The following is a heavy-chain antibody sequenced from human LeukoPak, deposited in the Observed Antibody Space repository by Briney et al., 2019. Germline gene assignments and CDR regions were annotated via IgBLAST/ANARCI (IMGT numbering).Heavy chain of an antibody. V-gene: IGHV4-39*07. CDR3: ARSVAGQFDY. Sequence: SETLSLTCTVSGGSISSSSYYWGWLRQPPGKGLEWIGSIYYSGSAHYNPSLKSRVTISVDTSKNQFSLKLSSVTATDTAVYYCARSVAGQFDYWGQGTLVTVSS. D-gene: IGHD6-19*01. CDR2: IYYSGSA. J-gene: IGHJ4*02. CDR1: GGSISSSSYY.